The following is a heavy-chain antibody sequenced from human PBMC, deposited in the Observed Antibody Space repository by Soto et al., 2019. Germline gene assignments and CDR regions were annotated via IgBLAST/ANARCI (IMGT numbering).Heavy chain of an antibody. V-gene: IGHV4-28*01. CDR3: ARLISGTFEAFDI. CDR2: IYYSGST. J-gene: IGHJ3*02. D-gene: IGHD1-26*01. CDR1: GYSVTNSNW. Sequence: QVQLQESGPGLVKPSDTLSLTCAVSGYSVTNSNWWGWIRQPPGKGLEWIGYIYYSGSTSYIPSLKGRVTMSLDTSKNQVSLKLKSVTAVDTALYYCARLISGTFEAFDIWGQGTMVTVSS.